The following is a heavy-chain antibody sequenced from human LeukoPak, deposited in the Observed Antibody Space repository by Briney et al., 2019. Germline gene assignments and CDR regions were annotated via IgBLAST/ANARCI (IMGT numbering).Heavy chain of an antibody. Sequence: PGGSLRLSCTVSGFTFDDYAMHWVRHTPGEGREGGAGVTWNRDNIGYGDSVKGRFTISRDNVKNVLYLQMNSLRPEDTALYYCAKDLSSAITSALVLDVWGQGTTVIVS. CDR2: VTWNRDNI. V-gene: IGHV3-9*01. CDR3: AKDLSSAITSALVLDV. D-gene: IGHD3-22*01. J-gene: IGHJ6*02. CDR1: GFTFDDYA.